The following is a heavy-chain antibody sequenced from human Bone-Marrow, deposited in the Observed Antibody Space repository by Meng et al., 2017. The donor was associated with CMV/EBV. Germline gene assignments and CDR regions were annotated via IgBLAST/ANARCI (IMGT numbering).Heavy chain of an antibody. J-gene: IGHJ4*02. CDR1: GGTFTKCP. V-gene: IGHV1-69*05. D-gene: IGHD3-22*01. Sequence: SGGTFTKCPNSWVRRPPGQGRQWMGGIIPVCGTANYAQKLQGRVTITTAESTNTAYMELSCLRSEDTAVYYCARGPSRAYESSGYWVYWGQGTLVTVSS. CDR2: IIPVCGTA. CDR3: ARGPSRAYESSGYWVY.